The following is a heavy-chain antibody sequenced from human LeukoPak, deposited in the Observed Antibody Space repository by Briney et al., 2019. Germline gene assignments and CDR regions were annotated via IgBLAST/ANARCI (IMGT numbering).Heavy chain of an antibody. CDR3: ARGGSRVVTYGNFDY. Sequence: ASVKVSFTPSGYTFTSYAISWLRQAPGQGLEWMGWISTYSGNTNYAQKLQGRITMTIETSTSTAYMELRSLRSDDTAVYYCARGGSRVVTYGNFDYWGQGTLVTVSS. V-gene: IGHV1-18*01. J-gene: IGHJ4*02. CDR2: ISTYSGNT. CDR1: GYTFTSYA. D-gene: IGHD2-21*02.